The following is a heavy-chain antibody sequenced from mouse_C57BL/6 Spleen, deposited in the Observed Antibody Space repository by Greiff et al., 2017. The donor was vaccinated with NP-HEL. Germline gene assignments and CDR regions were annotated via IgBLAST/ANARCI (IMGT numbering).Heavy chain of an antibody. D-gene: IGHD2-5*01. Sequence: VQLQQPGAELVRPGSSVKLSCKASGYTFTSYWMHWVKQRPIQGLEWIGNIDPSDSETHYNQKFKDKATLTVDKSSSTAYMQLSSLTSEDSAVYYCARFYSNYVDYAMDYWGQGTSVTVSS. CDR3: ARFYSNYVDYAMDY. CDR2: IDPSDSET. CDR1: GYTFTSYW. V-gene: IGHV1-52*01. J-gene: IGHJ4*01.